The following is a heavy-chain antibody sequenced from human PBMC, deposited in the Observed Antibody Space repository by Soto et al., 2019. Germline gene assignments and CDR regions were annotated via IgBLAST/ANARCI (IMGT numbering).Heavy chain of an antibody. CDR3: AAPYYDFWDYYYYGMDV. J-gene: IGHJ6*02. CDR2: IIPIFGTA. CDR1: GGTFSSYA. V-gene: IGHV1-69*01. Sequence: QVPLVQSGAEVKKPGSSVKVSCKASGGTFSSYAISWVRQAPGQGLEWMGGIIPIFGTANYAQKFQGRVTITADESTSTAYMELRSLRSEDTAVYYCAAPYYDFWDYYYYGMDVWGQGTTVTVSS. D-gene: IGHD3-3*01.